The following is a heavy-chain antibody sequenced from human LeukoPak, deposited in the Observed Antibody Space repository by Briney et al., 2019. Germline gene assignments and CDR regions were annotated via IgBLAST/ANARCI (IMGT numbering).Heavy chain of an antibody. Sequence: PSETLSLTCAVYGGSFSGYYWSWIRQPPGKGLEWIGEINHSGSTNYNPSLKSRVTISVDTSKNQFSLKLSSVTAADTAVYYCALNERFGGKSYWGQGTLVTVSS. D-gene: IGHD2-15*01. V-gene: IGHV4-34*01. CDR2: INHSGST. CDR3: ALNERFGGKSY. J-gene: IGHJ4*02. CDR1: GGSFSGYY.